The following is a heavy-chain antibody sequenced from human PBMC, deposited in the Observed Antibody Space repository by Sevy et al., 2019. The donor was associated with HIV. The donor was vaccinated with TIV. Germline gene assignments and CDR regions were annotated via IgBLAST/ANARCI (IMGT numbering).Heavy chain of an antibody. CDR1: GYTFTAYH. V-gene: IGHV1-2*02. Sequence: ASVKVSCKASGYTFTAYHMHWIRQAPGQGLEWMGWVYPNSGGTEYAQKFQGRVTMTTDTSINTAYLELSGLRSDDTAMYYCSRETWYFENWGQGTLVTVSS. CDR3: SRETWYFEN. CDR2: VYPNSGGT. J-gene: IGHJ4*02.